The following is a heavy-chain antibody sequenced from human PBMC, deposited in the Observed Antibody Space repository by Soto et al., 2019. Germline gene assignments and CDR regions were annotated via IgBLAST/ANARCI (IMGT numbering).Heavy chain of an antibody. J-gene: IGHJ4*02. V-gene: IGHV3-21*01. Sequence: GGLLSLSYTASDVTFSRHSVNWLRQAPGKGLEWVSSISSTTNYIYYADSMKGRFTVSRDNAKNSVYLDMNSLSAEDTAVYYCARESEDITSNLDYWGQGTLVTVSS. CDR3: ARESEDITSNLDY. CDR2: ISSTTNYI. CDR1: DVTFSRHS.